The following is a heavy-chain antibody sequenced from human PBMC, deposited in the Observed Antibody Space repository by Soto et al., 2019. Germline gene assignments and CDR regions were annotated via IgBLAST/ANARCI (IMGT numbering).Heavy chain of an antibody. D-gene: IGHD3-22*01. V-gene: IGHV4-31*03. CDR2: IYYSGST. CDR3: ARDSYYYDSSGYDRNYFDY. J-gene: IGHJ4*02. Sequence: SETLSLTCTVSGGSISSGGYYWSWIRQHPGKGLEWIGYIYYSGSTYYNPSLKSRVTISVDTSKNQFSLKLSSVTAAETAVYYCARDSYYYDSSGYDRNYFDYWGQGTLVTVSS. CDR1: GGSISSGGYY.